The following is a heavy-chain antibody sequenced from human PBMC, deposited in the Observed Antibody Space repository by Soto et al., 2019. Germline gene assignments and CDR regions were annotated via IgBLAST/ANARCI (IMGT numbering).Heavy chain of an antibody. J-gene: IGHJ4*02. V-gene: IGHV1-69*06. CDR2: IIPIFGTT. D-gene: IGHD3-3*01. CDR1: GGTFSSYA. CDR3: ARERRDTIFGVVIFDY. Sequence: SVKVSCKASGGTFSSYAISWVRQAPGQGLEWMGGIIPIFGTTNYAQKFQGRVTITADKSTSTAYMELSSLRSEDTAVYYCARERRDTIFGVVIFDYWGQGTLVTVSS.